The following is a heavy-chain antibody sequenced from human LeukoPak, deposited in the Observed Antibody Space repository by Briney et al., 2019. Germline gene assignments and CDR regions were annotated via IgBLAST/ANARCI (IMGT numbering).Heavy chain of an antibody. J-gene: IGHJ5*02. CDR3: ANNHGGGSNSPLNWFDP. D-gene: IGHD1-26*01. CDR1: GFTLSDYS. CDR2: ISSSSNYI. Sequence: GGSLRLSCAASGFTLSDYSMNWVRQAPGKGLEWVSSISSSSNYIYYADSVKGRFTISRDNSKNTLYLQMNSLRAEDAALYYCANNHGGGSNSPLNWFDPWGQGTLVTVSS. V-gene: IGHV3-21*04.